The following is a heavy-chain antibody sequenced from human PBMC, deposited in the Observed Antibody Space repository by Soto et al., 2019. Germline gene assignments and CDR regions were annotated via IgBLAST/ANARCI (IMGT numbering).Heavy chain of an antibody. D-gene: IGHD6-19*01. V-gene: IGHV3-53*01. CDR1: GFIVSNKY. J-gene: IGHJ4*02. Sequence: EVQLVESGGGLIQSGGSLRLSCAASGFIVSNKYMTWVRQAPGKGLEWVSVLYGIGTTYYADSVKGRFTISRDSSKNTLYLQMNSLRAEDTAVYYCVQTTGWPGFDFWGKGALVTVSS. CDR3: VQTTGWPGFDF. CDR2: LYGIGTT.